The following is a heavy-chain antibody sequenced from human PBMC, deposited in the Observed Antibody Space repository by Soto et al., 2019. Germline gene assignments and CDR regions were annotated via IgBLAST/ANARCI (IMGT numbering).Heavy chain of an antibody. D-gene: IGHD3-22*01. J-gene: IGHJ4*02. CDR2: ISYDGSNK. CDR3: AKVVSSGYYHIDY. Sequence: GGSLRLSCAASGFTFSSYGMHWVRQAPGKGLEWVAVISYDGSNKYYADSVKGRFTISRDNSKNTLYLQMNSLRAEDTAVYYCAKVVSSGYYHIDYWGQGTLVTVSS. CDR1: GFTFSSYG. V-gene: IGHV3-30*18.